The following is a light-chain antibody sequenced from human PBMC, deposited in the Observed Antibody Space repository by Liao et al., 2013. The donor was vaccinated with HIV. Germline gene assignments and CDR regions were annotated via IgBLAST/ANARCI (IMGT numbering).Light chain of an antibody. CDR2: QDT. V-gene: IGLV3-1*01. Sequence: SYELTQPPSVSVSPGQTATITCYGVYLEDKHVCWYQQRPGQSPILVIYQDTKRPSGIPERFSGSNSGNTATLSISRVEAGDEADYYCQVWDSNSDHPYVFGTGTKVTVL. J-gene: IGLJ1*01. CDR1: YLEDKH. CDR3: QVWDSNSDHPYV.